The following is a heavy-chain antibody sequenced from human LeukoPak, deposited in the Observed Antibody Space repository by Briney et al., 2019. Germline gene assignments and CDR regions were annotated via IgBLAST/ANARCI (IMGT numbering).Heavy chain of an antibody. J-gene: IGHJ4*02. CDR1: GYTLTELS. Sequence: ASVTVSFKVSGYTLTELSMHWVRQAPGKGLEWMGGFDPEDGETIYAQKFQGRVTMTEDTSTDTAYMELSSLRSEDTAVYYCATDNYYDSIGGFDYWGQGTLVTVSS. CDR3: ATDNYYDSIGGFDY. V-gene: IGHV1-24*01. D-gene: IGHD3-22*01. CDR2: FDPEDGET.